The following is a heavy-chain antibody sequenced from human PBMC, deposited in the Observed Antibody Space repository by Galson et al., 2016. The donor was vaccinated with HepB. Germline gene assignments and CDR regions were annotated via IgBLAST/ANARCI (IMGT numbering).Heavy chain of an antibody. D-gene: IGHD5-18*01. J-gene: IGHJ4*02. CDR1: GDSINNGAFS. Sequence: TLSLTCSVSGDSINNGAFSWSWIRQDPGKALEWIGHIIYSGNTYYNPSLESRVKMSIDTSKNQFYPKLTSVTAADAAVYYCARERISYGSIGLDYWGQGILVTVSS. CDR2: IIYSGNT. V-gene: IGHV4-31*03. CDR3: ARERISYGSIGLDY.